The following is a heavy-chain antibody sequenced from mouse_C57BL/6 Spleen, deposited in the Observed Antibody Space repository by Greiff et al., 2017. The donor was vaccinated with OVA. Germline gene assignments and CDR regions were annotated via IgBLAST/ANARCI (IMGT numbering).Heavy chain of an antibody. J-gene: IGHJ4*01. CDR3: ARGTVRRDYYAMDY. V-gene: IGHV1-52*01. CDR2: IDPSDSET. CDR1: GYTFTSYW. Sequence: QVQLKQPGAELVRPGSSVKLSCKASGYTFTSYWMHWVKQRPIQGLEWIGNIDPSDSETHYNQKFKDKATLTVDKSSSTAYMQLSSLTSEDSAVYYCARGTVRRDYYAMDYWGQGTSVTVSS. D-gene: IGHD1-1*01.